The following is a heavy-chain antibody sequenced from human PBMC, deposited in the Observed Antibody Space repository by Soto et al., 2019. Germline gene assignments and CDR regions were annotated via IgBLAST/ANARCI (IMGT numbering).Heavy chain of an antibody. Sequence: SETLSLTCTVSGGSISSYYWSWIRQPPGKGLEWIGNIYYSGSTNYNPSLKSRVTISVDTSKNQFSLKLSSVTAADTAVYYCARDRYGDSAFDIWGQGTMVTVSS. J-gene: IGHJ3*02. CDR2: IYYSGST. CDR3: ARDRYGDSAFDI. V-gene: IGHV4-59*01. CDR1: GGSISSYY. D-gene: IGHD4-17*01.